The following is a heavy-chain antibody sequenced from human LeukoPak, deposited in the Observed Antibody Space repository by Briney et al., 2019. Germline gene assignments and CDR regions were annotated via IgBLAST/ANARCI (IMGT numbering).Heavy chain of an antibody. CDR1: GYTFTSYG. Sequence: ASVKVSCKASGYTFTSYGISWVRQAPGQGLEWMGSISAYNGNTNYAQKLQGRVTMTTDTSTSTAYMELRSLRSDDTAVYYCARAPYCSGGSCPPPDWFDPWGQGTLVTVSS. CDR2: ISAYNGNT. V-gene: IGHV1-18*04. J-gene: IGHJ5*02. CDR3: ARAPYCSGGSCPPPDWFDP. D-gene: IGHD2-15*01.